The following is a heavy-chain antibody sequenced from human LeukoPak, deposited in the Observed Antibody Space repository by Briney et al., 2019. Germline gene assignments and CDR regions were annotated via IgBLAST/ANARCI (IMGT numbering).Heavy chain of an antibody. Sequence: SETLSLTCTVSGGSISSGSDYWSWIRQPAGKGLEWIGRIYFRGSTNYNPSLKSRVTISIDTSKNQFSLNVSSVTAADTAVYYCARDRGCSGGSCYDAFDIWGQGTMVTVSS. V-gene: IGHV4-61*02. CDR2: IYFRGST. CDR3: ARDRGCSGGSCYDAFDI. CDR1: GGSISSGSDY. D-gene: IGHD2-15*01. J-gene: IGHJ3*02.